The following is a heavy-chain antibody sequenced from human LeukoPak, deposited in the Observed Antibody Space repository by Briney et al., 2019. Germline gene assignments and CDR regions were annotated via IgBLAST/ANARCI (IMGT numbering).Heavy chain of an antibody. CDR3: XRXXLXXDYDSSGYYGLLDY. J-gene: IGHJ4*02. Sequence: GRSLRLSCAASGFTFSSYAMHWVRQAPGKGLEWVAVISYDGSNKYYADSVKGRFTISRDNSKNTLYLQMNSLRAEDTAVYYXXRXXLXXDYDSSGYYGLLDYWGQGTLVTVSS. V-gene: IGHV3-30-3*01. CDR2: ISYDGSNK. CDR1: GFTFSSYA. D-gene: IGHD3-22*01.